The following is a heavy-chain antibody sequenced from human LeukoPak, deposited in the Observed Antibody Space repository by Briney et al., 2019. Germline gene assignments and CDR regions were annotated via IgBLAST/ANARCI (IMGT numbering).Heavy chain of an antibody. Sequence: ASVKVSCKASGYTFTTYDINWVRQATGQGLEWMGWMNPNSGHTGYAHKFQGRVTMTRDTSIGTAYMELSSLRSEDTAVYYCARHFSGRGYTYADADYWGQGTLITVSS. CDR3: ARHFSGRGYTYADADY. J-gene: IGHJ4*02. CDR2: MNPNSGHT. V-gene: IGHV1-8*01. CDR1: GYTFTTYD. D-gene: IGHD5-18*01.